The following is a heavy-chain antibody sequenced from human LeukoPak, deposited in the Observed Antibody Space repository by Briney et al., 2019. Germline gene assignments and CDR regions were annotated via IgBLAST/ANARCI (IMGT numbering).Heavy chain of an antibody. J-gene: IGHJ6*03. CDR2: ISAYNGNT. D-gene: IGHD1-26*01. CDR1: GYTFTSYG. CDR3: ARVSASSGSYYCYYMDV. V-gene: IGHV1-18*01. Sequence: ASVKVSCKASGYTFTSYGISWVRQAPGQGLEWMGWISAYNGNTNYAQKLQGRVTMTTDTSTSTAYMELRSLRSDDTAVHYCARVSASSGSYYCYYMDVWGKGTTVTVSS.